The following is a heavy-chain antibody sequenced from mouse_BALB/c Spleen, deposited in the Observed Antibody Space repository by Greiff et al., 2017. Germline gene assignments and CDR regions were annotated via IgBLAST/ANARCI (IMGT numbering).Heavy chain of an antibody. V-gene: IGHV1-54*01. J-gene: IGHJ4*01. CDR2: INPGSGGT. Sequence: VQLQQSGAELVRPGTSVKVSCKASGYAFTNYLIEWVKQRPGQGLEWIGVINPGSGGTNYNEKFKGKATLTADKSSSTAYMQLSSLTSDDSAVYFCARGGYYYGSSYAMDYWGQGTSVTVSS. CDR3: ARGGYYYGSSYAMDY. CDR1: GYAFTNYL. D-gene: IGHD1-1*01.